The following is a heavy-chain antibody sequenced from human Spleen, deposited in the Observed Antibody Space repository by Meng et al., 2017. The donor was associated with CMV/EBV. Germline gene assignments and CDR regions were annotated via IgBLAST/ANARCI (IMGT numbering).Heavy chain of an antibody. Sequence: GGSLRLSCAASGFTFSSYNMNWVRQAPGKGLEWVSSISSSSSNIYYADSVKGRFAISRDNAKSSLSLQMNSLRAEDTAVYYCARDTYNFWSQFYYFDYWGQGTLVTVS. CDR3: ARDTYNFWSQFYYFDY. CDR2: ISSSSSNI. D-gene: IGHD3-3*01. J-gene: IGHJ4*02. CDR1: GFTFSSYN. V-gene: IGHV3-21*01.